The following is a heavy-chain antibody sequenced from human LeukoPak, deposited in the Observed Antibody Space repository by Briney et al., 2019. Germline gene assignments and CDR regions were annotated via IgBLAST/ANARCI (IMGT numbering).Heavy chain of an antibody. CDR2: INTDGSST. Sequence: GGSLRLSCAASGFTFSSCWMHWVRQAPGKGLVWVSRINTDGSSTTYADSVKGRFTISRDNAKNTLYLQMNSLRAEDTAVYYCASGVGLTLRDFWGQGTLLTVSS. V-gene: IGHV3-74*01. CDR3: ASGVGLTLRDF. J-gene: IGHJ4*02. CDR1: GFTFSSCW. D-gene: IGHD1-26*01.